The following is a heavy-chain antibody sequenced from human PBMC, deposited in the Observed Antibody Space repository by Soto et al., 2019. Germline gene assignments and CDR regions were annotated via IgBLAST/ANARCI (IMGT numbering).Heavy chain of an antibody. V-gene: IGHV3-11*01. CDR1: GFTFSDYY. J-gene: IGHJ4*02. CDR2: ISSSGSTK. Sequence: GGSLRLSCAASGFTFSDYYMSWIRQAPGKGLEWVSYISSSGSTKYYADSVKGRFTISRDNAKNSLYLQMNSLRAEDTAVYYCARVGLWFGEPKGGFDYWGQGTLVTVSS. D-gene: IGHD3-10*01. CDR3: ARVGLWFGEPKGGFDY.